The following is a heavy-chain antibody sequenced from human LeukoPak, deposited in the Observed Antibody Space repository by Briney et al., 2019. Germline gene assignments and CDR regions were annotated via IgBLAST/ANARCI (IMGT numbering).Heavy chain of an antibody. D-gene: IGHD3-3*01. V-gene: IGHV4-39*01. CDR3: ARHHNFWSGPGSFDAAYNWFDP. J-gene: IGHJ5*02. CDR1: GGSISSSSYY. CDR2: IYYSGST. Sequence: PSQTLSLTCTVSGGSISSSSYYWGWIRQPPGKGLEWIGSIYYSGSTYYNPSLKSRVTISVDTSKNQFSLKLSSVTAADTAVYYCARHHNFWSGPGSFDAAYNWFDPWGQGTLVTVSS.